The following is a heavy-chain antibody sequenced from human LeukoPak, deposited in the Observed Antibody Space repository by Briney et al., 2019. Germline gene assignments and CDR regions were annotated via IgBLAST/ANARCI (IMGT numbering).Heavy chain of an antibody. J-gene: IGHJ6*02. Sequence: PSETLSLTCSVSGGSISSHYWTWIRQPPGKGPEWIGYIHGSGSTNYNPSLESRVTMSLDTSKNQFSSNLNSVTAADTAVYYCARAGGFGEFYHYYYGMDVWGQGTMVTVSS. CDR1: GGSISSHY. D-gene: IGHD3-10*01. CDR2: IHGSGST. V-gene: IGHV4-59*11. CDR3: ARAGGFGEFYHYYYGMDV.